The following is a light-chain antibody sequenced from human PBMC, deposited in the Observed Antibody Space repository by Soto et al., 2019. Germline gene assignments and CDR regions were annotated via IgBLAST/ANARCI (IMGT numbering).Light chain of an antibody. V-gene: IGLV2-14*01. CDR2: EVS. J-gene: IGLJ2*01. CDR3: GSYASSGXXV. Sequence: QSALTQPASVSGSPGQSITISCTGTSSDVGGYNYVSWYQQHPGKAPKRMIYEVSNRPSGVSDRFSGSKSGNTASLTITGLQAEDEGDYYCGSYASSGXXVFGGGTXXT. CDR1: SSDVGGYNY.